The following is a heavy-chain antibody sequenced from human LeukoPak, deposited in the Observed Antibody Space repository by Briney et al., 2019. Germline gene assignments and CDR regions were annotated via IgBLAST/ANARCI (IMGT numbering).Heavy chain of an antibody. CDR3: GRGKSPAAVDD. CDR2: INGDGSNV. V-gene: IGHV3-74*01. CDR1: GFTFDDYA. D-gene: IGHD2-2*01. J-gene: IGHJ4*02. Sequence: GGSLRLSCAASGFTFDDYAMHWVRQAPGKGLEWVSHINGDGSNVNYADFVKGRFTISRDNAKNTLYLQMNSLRVEDTALYYCGRGKSPAAVDDWGQGTLVTVSS.